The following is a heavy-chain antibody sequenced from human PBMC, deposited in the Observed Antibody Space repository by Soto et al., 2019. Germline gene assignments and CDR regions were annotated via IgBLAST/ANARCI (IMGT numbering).Heavy chain of an antibody. CDR2: IIPIFGTA. CDR1: GGTFSSYA. Sequence: ASVKVSCKASGGTFSSYAISWVRQAPGQGLEWMGGIIPIFGTANYAQKFQGRVTITADESTSTAYMELSSLRSEDTAVYYCARAQYLDVYNWFDPWGQGTLVTVSS. D-gene: IGHD3-16*01. J-gene: IGHJ5*02. V-gene: IGHV1-69*13. CDR3: ARAQYLDVYNWFDP.